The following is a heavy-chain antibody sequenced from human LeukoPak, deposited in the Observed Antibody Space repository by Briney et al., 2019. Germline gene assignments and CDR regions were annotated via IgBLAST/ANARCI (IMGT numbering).Heavy chain of an antibody. V-gene: IGHV3-7*01. J-gene: IGHJ4*02. CDR2: IKQDGSQR. D-gene: IGHD6-6*01. CDR3: ARRGGSSSRRSPIDY. Sequence: GGSLRLSCTASGFTFSDNWMTWVRQAPGKGPECVANIKQDGSQRYYVDSVRGRFTISRDNAKNSLFLQMNGLRAEDTAVYYCARRGGSSSRRSPIDYWGQGTLVTVSS. CDR1: GFTFSDNW.